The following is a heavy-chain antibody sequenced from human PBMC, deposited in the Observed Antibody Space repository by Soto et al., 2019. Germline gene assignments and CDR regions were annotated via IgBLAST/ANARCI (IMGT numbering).Heavy chain of an antibody. D-gene: IGHD7-27*01. CDR2: INSDGRTT. CDR1: GFIFSSYW. Sequence: GGSLRLSCAASGFIFSSYWMYWVRQGPGKRLVWVSRINSDGRTTTYADSVKGRFTISRDNAKNTLYLQMNSLRVEDTAVYYCARETGTSYGNVYFDYWGQGSLVTVSS. J-gene: IGHJ4*02. V-gene: IGHV3-74*01. CDR3: ARETGTSYGNVYFDY.